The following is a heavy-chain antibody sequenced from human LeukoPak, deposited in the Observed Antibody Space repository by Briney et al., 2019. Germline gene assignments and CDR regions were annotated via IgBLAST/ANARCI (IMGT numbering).Heavy chain of an antibody. J-gene: IGHJ4*02. V-gene: IGHV5-51*01. CDR1: GYSFTSYW. D-gene: IGHD3-16*02. CDR3: ARVVTFGGVIVYFDY. Sequence: GESLKISWKGSGYSFTSYWIGWVRQLPGKGLEWMGIIYPGDSDTRYSPSFQGQVTISADKSISTAYLQWSSLKASDTAMYYCARVVTFGGVIVYFDYWGQGTLVTVSS. CDR2: IYPGDSDT.